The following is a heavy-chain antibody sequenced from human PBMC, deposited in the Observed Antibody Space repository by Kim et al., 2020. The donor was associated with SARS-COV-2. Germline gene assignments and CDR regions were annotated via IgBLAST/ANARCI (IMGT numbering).Heavy chain of an antibody. CDR1: GYTFTTYA. D-gene: IGHD3-10*01. V-gene: IGHV7-4-1*02. J-gene: IGHJ6*02. Sequence: ASVKVSCKASGYTFTTYAMNWVRQAPGQGLEWMGWINTNTGNPTYAQGFTGRFVFSLDTSVSTAYLQISSLKAEDTAVYYCAKHGMVRGVIPGGLDVWGQGTTVIASS. CDR3: AKHGMVRGVIPGGLDV. CDR2: INTNTGNP.